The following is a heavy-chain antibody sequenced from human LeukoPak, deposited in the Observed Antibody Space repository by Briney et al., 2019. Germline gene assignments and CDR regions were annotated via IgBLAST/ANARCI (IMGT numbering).Heavy chain of an antibody. CDR1: GGSISSSSYY. V-gene: IGHV4-39*07. CDR2: IHDSGST. Sequence: PSETLSLTCSVSGGSISSSSYYWGWIRRPPGKGLEWIGSIHDSGSTYYNQTRKSRLTISVDTSKNQFSLQLSSVTAADTAVYYCWLQRMVAAYFDSWGQGTLVIVSS. CDR3: WLQRMVAAYFDS. J-gene: IGHJ4*02. D-gene: IGHD2-15*01.